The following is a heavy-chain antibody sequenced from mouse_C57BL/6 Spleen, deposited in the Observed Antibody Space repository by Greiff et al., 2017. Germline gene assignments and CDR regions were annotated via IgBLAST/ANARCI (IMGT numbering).Heavy chain of an antibody. J-gene: IGHJ3*01. D-gene: IGHD2-3*01. CDR1: GYTFTSYW. Sequence: QVQLKQPGAELVKPGASVKMSCKASGYTFTSYWITWVKQRPGQGLEWIGDIYPGSGSTNYNEKFKSKATLTVDTSSSTAYMQLSSLTSEDSAVYYCARADMDGYYEFAYWGQGTLVTVSA. CDR3: ARADMDGYYEFAY. V-gene: IGHV1-55*01. CDR2: IYPGSGST.